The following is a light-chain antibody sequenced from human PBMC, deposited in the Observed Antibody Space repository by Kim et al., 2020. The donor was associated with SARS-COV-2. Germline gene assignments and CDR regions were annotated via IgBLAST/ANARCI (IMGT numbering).Light chain of an antibody. Sequence: SVCPVERDPRSGSASQTVTINVDWYQHKTGQAPRLLSYGASTRATGLPARFSGSGSGTEFTLTIMSLQSEDFAVYYCQQYHFWPYTFGQGTKLEI. J-gene: IGKJ2*01. V-gene: IGKV3-15*01. CDR3: QQYHFWPYT. CDR2: GAS. CDR1: QTVTIN.